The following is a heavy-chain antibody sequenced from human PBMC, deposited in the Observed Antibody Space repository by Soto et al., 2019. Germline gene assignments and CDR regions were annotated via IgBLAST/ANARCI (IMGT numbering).Heavy chain of an antibody. J-gene: IGHJ4*02. V-gene: IGHV3-74*01. D-gene: IGHD6-19*01. CDR1: GFSFSNYW. Sequence: HPGGSLRLSCAASGFSFSNYWMPWVRQAPGKGLEWVTRIDSDGSSTSYADSVRGRFTISRDNAKNTLYLQMSSLRAEDTAVYYCTSARSGVLFDYWGQGTRVTVSS. CDR3: TSARSGVLFDY. CDR2: IDSDGSST.